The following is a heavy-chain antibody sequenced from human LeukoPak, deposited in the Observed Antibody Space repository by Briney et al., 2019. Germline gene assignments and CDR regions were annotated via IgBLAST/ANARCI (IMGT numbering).Heavy chain of an antibody. V-gene: IGHV3-30*18. CDR2: ISYGGSTK. CDR3: AKEETPYTSRAIDF. D-gene: IGHD6-13*01. CDR1: GFTFSTFG. Sequence: GRSLRLSCAASGFTFSTFGMHWVRQAPGKGLEWVAVISYGGSTKFYQDSVKGRFTISRDNSKNTLYLQMSSLRAEDTAVYYCAKEETPYTSRAIDFWGQGSLVTVSS. J-gene: IGHJ4*02.